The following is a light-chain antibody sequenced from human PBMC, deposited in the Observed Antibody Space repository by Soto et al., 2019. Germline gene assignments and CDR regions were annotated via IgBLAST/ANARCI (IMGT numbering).Light chain of an antibody. Sequence: DIQLTQSPSFLSASVGDRVTITCRASQGTSSYLAWFQQKPGKAPKVLIYAASILQGGVPSRFSGSGSGTEFTLTISSLQPEDFATYYCQQLNSYPLTFGGGTKVEIK. CDR3: QQLNSYPLT. CDR2: AAS. V-gene: IGKV1-9*01. CDR1: QGTSSY. J-gene: IGKJ4*01.